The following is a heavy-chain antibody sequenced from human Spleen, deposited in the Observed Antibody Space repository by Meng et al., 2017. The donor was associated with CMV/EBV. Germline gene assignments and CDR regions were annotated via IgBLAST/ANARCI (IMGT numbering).Heavy chain of an antibody. V-gene: IGHV1-18*01. D-gene: IGHD2-8*01. CDR1: GYTFTSYG. CDR2: ISGYNGDT. CDR3: ARASYCSKGGCYMYYGMDV. J-gene: IGHJ6*02. Sequence: ASVKVSCKASGYTFTSYGISWVRQAPGQGLEWMGWISGYNGDTKYAQKVQGRVTMTADTSTSTAYMELRSLRSDDTAVYYCARASYCSKGGCYMYYGMDVWGQGTTVTVSS.